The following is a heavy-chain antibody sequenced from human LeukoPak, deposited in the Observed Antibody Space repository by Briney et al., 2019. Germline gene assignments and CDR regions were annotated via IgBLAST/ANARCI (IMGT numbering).Heavy chain of an antibody. J-gene: IGHJ6*02. CDR3: AKGDYGMDV. V-gene: IGHV3-9*01. CDR2: ISWNSGSI. CDR1: GFTFDDHA. Sequence: PPGRSLRLSCAASGFTFDDHAMHWVRQAPGKGLEWVSGISWNSGSIGYADSVKGRFTICRDNAKKSRYLQMDSLRDEDTAVDDCAKGDYGMDVWGQGTTVTVSS.